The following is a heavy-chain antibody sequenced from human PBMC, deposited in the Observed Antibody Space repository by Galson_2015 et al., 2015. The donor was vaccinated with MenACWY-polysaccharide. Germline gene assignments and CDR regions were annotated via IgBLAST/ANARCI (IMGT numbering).Heavy chain of an antibody. D-gene: IGHD2-15*01. J-gene: IGHJ5*02. CDR3: TKAGAKYCRGSSCYFNWFDP. CDR2: ISDSDGRT. V-gene: IGHV3-23*01. CDR1: GFTFSSYA. Sequence: SLRLSCAASGFTFSSYAMNWVRQAPGKGLEWVSVISDSDGRTYYADSVKGRFTISRDNSRNTLYLQMNSLRAEDTAVYYCTKAGAKYCRGSSCYFNWFDPWGQGT.